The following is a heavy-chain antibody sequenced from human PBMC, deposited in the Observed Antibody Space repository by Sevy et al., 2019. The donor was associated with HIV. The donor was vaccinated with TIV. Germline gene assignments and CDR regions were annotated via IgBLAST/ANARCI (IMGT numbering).Heavy chain of an antibody. CDR3: AKDINRGCDGVNCYSYYYFYGLDV. V-gene: IGHV3-9*01. CDR1: GFPFNDHA. CDR2: VSWNSRYI. J-gene: IGHJ6*02. D-gene: IGHD2-21*01. Sequence: GGSLRLSCAASGFPFNDHAMHWVRQVPGKGLEWVSGVSWNSRYIGYAYSVKGRFTISRDNARHFLYLEMNSLRPEDTALYYCAKDINRGCDGVNCYSYYYFYGLDVWGQGTTVTVSS.